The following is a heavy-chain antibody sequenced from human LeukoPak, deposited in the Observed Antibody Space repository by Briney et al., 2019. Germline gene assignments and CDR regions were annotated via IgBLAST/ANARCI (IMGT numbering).Heavy chain of an antibody. J-gene: IGHJ3*02. V-gene: IGHV4-31*03. CDR3: ARDRGYYYDSSGFAFDI. CDR2: IYYSGST. D-gene: IGHD3-22*01. Sequence: SETLSLTCTVSGGSISSGGYYWSWIRQHPGKGLEWIGYIYYSGSTHYNPSLKSRVTISVDTSKNQFSLKLSSVTAADTAVYYCARDRGYYYDSSGFAFDIWGQGTMVTVSS. CDR1: GGSISSGGYY.